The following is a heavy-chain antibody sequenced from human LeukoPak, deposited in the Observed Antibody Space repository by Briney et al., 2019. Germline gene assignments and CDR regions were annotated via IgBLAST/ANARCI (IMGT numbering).Heavy chain of an antibody. D-gene: IGHD6-13*01. Sequence: PSETLSLTCTVSGGSSSSSSYYWGWIRQPPGKGLEWIGSIYYSGSTYYNPSLKSRVTISVDTSKNQFSLKLSSVTAADTAVYYCARLGSSWGLRINWFDPWGQGTLVTVSS. J-gene: IGHJ5*02. CDR3: ARLGSSWGLRINWFDP. CDR1: GGSSSSSSYY. V-gene: IGHV4-39*01. CDR2: IYYSGST.